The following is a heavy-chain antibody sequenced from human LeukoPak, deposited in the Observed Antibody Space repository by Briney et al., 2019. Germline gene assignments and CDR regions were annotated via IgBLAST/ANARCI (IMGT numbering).Heavy chain of an antibody. J-gene: IGHJ4*02. Sequence: QPGGSLRLSCAASGFTFSSYVMHWVRQAPGKGLEWVAIISYDGSNKYYADSVKGRFTISRDNSKNTLYLQMNSLRAEDTAVYYCAGGTYGVKYDYWGQGTLVTVSS. D-gene: IGHD1-14*01. CDR3: AGGTYGVKYDY. CDR2: ISYDGSNK. CDR1: GFTFSSYV. V-gene: IGHV3-30*04.